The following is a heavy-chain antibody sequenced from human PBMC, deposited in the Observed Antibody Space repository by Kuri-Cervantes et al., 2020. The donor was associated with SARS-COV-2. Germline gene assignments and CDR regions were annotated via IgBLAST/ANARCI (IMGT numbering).Heavy chain of an antibody. Sequence: SETLSLTCAVYGGSFSGYYWSWIRQPPGKGLEWIGEINHSGSTNYNPSLKSRVTISVDTFKNQFSLKLSSVTAADTAVYYCARGLFYVDYWGQGTLVTVSS. J-gene: IGHJ4*02. CDR3: ARGLFYVDY. CDR2: INHSGST. CDR1: GGSFSGYY. V-gene: IGHV4-34*01.